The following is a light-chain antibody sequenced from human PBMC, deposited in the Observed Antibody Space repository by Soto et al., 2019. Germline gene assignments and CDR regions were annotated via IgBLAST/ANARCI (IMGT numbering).Light chain of an antibody. V-gene: IGLV2-23*01. CDR2: EGS. CDR1: SSDVGSYNV. CDR3: CSYARSSTLV. J-gene: IGLJ3*02. Sequence: QSALTQPASVSGSPGQSITISCTGTSSDVGSYNVVSWYQQHPGKAPKLMIYEGSKRPSGVSNRFSGSKSDNTASLTISGLQAEDEADYYCCSYARSSTLVFGGGTKVTVL.